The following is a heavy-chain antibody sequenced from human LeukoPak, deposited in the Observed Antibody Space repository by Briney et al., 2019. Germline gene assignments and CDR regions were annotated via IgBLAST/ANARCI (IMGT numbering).Heavy chain of an antibody. CDR2: IYYSGST. J-gene: IGHJ3*02. D-gene: IGHD3-16*01. CDR1: GGSISSYY. Sequence: SETLSLTCTVSGGSISSYYWSWIRQPPGKGLEWIGYIYYSGSTNYNPSLKSRVTISVDTSKNQFSLKLSSVTAADTAVYYRARVIRHAFDIWGQGTMVTVSS. CDR3: ARVIRHAFDI. V-gene: IGHV4-59*01.